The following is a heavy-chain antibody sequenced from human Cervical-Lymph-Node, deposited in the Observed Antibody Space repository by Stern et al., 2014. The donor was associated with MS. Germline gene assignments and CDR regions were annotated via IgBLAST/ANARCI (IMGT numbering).Heavy chain of an antibody. J-gene: IGHJ4*02. V-gene: IGHV5-51*03. CDR3: AKGAGATLRRFDY. Sequence: VQLVQSGAEVKKPGESLKISCQGSGYNFPNYWVGWVRQKPGGGLEWMGVIYPTDSDTRYSPSFQGQVTISADKSISTAYLQWSSLKASDSAIYYCAKGAGATLRRFDYWGQGTLVTVSS. CDR1: GYNFPNYW. D-gene: IGHD1-14*01. CDR2: IYPTDSDT.